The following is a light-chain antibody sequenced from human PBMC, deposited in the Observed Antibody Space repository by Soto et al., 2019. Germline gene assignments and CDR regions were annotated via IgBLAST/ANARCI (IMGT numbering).Light chain of an antibody. CDR3: QQYGSSLWT. Sequence: IALTQSPATVSVSPGDRVTLSCWASQNIYSNLGWYQQRPGQAPRLIIYRASARPTGIPDRFSGSGSGTDFTLTISRLEPEDFAVYYCQQYGSSLWTFGQGTKVDIK. V-gene: IGKV3-20*01. CDR1: QNIYSN. J-gene: IGKJ1*01. CDR2: RAS.